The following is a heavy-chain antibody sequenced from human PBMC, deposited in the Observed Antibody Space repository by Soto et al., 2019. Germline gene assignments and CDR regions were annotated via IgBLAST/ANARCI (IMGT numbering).Heavy chain of an antibody. CDR2: ISWNSDKR. CDR3: AKAVRRTWAEMDF. V-gene: IGHV3-9*01. Sequence: EVQLVESGGDLVQPGASLRLSCAGFGFSLDDYSMHWVRQAPGKGLEWVSGISWNSDKRGFAASVRGRFTVSKDSAKNSLYLQMNSLRMEYTALYYCAKAVRRTWAEMDFWGQGTAVIVSS. CDR1: GFSLDDYS. J-gene: IGHJ6*02. D-gene: IGHD3-10*01.